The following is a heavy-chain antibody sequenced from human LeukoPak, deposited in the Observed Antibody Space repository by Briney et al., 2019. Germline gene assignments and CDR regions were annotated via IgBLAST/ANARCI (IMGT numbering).Heavy chain of an antibody. D-gene: IGHD6-19*01. Sequence: SSVKVSCKASGGTFSSYAISWVRQAPGQGLEWMGRIIPIFGTANYAQKFQGRVTITTDESTSTAYMELSSLRSEDTAVYYCASSIAVAGPEAFDIWGQGTMVTVSS. CDR3: ASSIAVAGPEAFDI. J-gene: IGHJ3*02. CDR2: IIPIFGTA. V-gene: IGHV1-69*05. CDR1: GGTFSSYA.